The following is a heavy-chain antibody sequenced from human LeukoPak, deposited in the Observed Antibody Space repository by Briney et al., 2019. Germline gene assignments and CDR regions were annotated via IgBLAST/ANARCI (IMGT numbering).Heavy chain of an antibody. CDR3: ASIAVAVTGFDY. V-gene: IGHV1-69*05. CDR2: IIPIFGTA. J-gene: IGHJ4*02. Sequence: ASVKVFCKASGGTFSSYAISWVRQAPGQGLEWMGGIIPIFGTANYAQKFQGRGTITTDDSTSTAYMELSSLRSEDTAVYYCASIAVAVTGFDYWGQGTLVTVSS. D-gene: IGHD6-19*01. CDR1: GGTFSSYA.